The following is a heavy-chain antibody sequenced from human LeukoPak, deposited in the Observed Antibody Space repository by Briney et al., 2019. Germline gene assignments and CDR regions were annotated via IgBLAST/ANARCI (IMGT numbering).Heavy chain of an antibody. D-gene: IGHD2-2*02. J-gene: IGHJ5*02. CDR2: IYYSGST. CDR1: GGSISSGGYY. Sequence: PSETLSLTCTVSGGSISSGGYYWSWIRQPPGKGLEWIGYIYYSGSTNYNPSLKSRVTISVDTSKNQFSLKLSSVTAADTAVYYCARVKYCSSTSCYKRGKSWFDPWGQGTLVTVSS. V-gene: IGHV4-61*08. CDR3: ARVKYCSSTSCYKRGKSWFDP.